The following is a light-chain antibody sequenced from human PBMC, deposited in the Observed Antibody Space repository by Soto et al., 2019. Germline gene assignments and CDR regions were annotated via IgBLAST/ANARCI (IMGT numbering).Light chain of an antibody. CDR2: GAS. Sequence: EIVMTQSPATLSVSPGERATLSCRASQSVSSNLAWYQQKPGQAPRLLTYGASTRATGIPARFSGSGSGTEFTLTISSLQSEDFAVYYCQQYNNWPFPSWTFGQGTKVEIK. CDR1: QSVSSN. CDR3: QQYNNWPFPSWT. V-gene: IGKV3-15*01. J-gene: IGKJ1*01.